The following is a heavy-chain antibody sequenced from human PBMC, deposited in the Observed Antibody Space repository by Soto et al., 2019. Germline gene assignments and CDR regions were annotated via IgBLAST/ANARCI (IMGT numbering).Heavy chain of an antibody. CDR1: GFTFSSYW. CDR3: ARVIGGWFAYYYGMGV. V-gene: IGHV3-74*01. J-gene: IGHJ6*02. Sequence: PGGSLRLSCAASGFTFSSYWMHWVRQAPGKGLVWVSRINSDGSSTSYADSVKGRFTISRDNAKNTLYLQMNSLRAEDTAVYYCARVIGGWFAYYYGMGVWGQGTTVTVSS. D-gene: IGHD6-19*01. CDR2: INSDGSST.